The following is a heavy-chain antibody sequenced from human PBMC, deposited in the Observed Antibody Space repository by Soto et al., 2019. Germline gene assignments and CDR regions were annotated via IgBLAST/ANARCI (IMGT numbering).Heavy chain of an antibody. CDR3: SLSDRYYGMDV. J-gene: IGHJ6*02. CDR2: ISTSGGST. V-gene: IGHV3-23*01. Sequence: EVQLLESGGGLVQPGGSLRLSCAASGFTFSSYAMSWVRQAPGKGLEWLPSISTSGGSTYYADSVKGRFTISRDNSNNTLYLQTNSLRAEDTAVYYRSLSDRYYGMDVWGLGTTVTVSS. CDR1: GFTFSSYA.